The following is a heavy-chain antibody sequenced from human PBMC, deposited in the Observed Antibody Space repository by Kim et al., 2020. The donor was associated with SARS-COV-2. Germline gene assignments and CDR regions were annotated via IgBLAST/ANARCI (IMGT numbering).Heavy chain of an antibody. CDR2: ISHDGSNK. D-gene: IGHD3-3*01. CDR1: GFTFSSYA. V-gene: IGHV3-30*04. CDR3: AREMEDATFDY. Sequence: GGSLRLSCAASGFTFSSYAIHWVRQAPGKGLEWVAVISHDGSNKYYADSVKGRFTISRDNPKNTLYLQMNSLRAEDTAVYYCAREMEDATFDYWGQGTLV. J-gene: IGHJ4*02.